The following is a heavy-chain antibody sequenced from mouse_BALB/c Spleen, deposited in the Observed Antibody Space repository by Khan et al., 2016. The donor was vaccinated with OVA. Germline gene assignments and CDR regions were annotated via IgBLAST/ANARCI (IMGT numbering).Heavy chain of an antibody. CDR2: ISTYYGDA. CDR3: ARGCGNSRFAY. CDR1: GYTFTDYA. J-gene: IGHJ3*01. Sequence: QVQLQQSGAELVRPGVSVKISCKGSGYTFTDYAMHWVKQSHAKSLEWIGVISTYYGDADYNQKFKGKATMTVDKSSSTAYMELARLTSEDSAIYYWARGCGNSRFAYWGQGTLVTVSA. D-gene: IGHD2-1*01. V-gene: IGHV1S137*01.